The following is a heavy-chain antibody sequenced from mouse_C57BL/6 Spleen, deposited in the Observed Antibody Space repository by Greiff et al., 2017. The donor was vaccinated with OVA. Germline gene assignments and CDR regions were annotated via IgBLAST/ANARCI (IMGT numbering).Heavy chain of an antibody. Sequence: EVMLVESGGGLVKPGGSLKLSCAASGFPFSGYAMSWVRQTPEKRLGWVATISDGGSYTYYPDNVKGRFTISRDNAKNNLYLQMSHLKSEDTAMYYCARVGDSSGPFAYWGQGTLVTVSA. CDR1: GFPFSGYA. CDR3: ARVGDSSGPFAY. D-gene: IGHD3-2*02. V-gene: IGHV5-4*03. CDR2: ISDGGSYT. J-gene: IGHJ3*01.